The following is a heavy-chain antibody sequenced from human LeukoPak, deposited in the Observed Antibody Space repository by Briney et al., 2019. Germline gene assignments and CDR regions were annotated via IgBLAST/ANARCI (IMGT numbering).Heavy chain of an antibody. V-gene: IGHV1-69*05. CDR3: ARGTDYSNRHRRRFAFDI. CDR1: GGTFSSYA. J-gene: IGHJ3*02. Sequence: SVKVSRKASGGTFSSYAISWVRQAPGQGLEGMGGIIPLFGTANYAQKFQGRVTITTDESTSTAYMERSSLRSEDTAVYYCARGTDYSNRHRRRFAFDIWGQGTMVTVSS. CDR2: IIPLFGTA. D-gene: IGHD4-11*01.